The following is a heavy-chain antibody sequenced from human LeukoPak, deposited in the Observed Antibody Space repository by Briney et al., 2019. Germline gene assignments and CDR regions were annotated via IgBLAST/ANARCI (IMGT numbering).Heavy chain of an antibody. J-gene: IGHJ4*02. Sequence: KTGRSLRLSCAASGFTFNSFGIHWVRQAPGKGLEWVSSISSASTYIYFADSVQGRFTISRDNAKNSLYLQMNSLRAEDTAVHYCASDPWRNADGEYFDYWGQGALVTVSS. CDR2: ISSASTYI. CDR1: GFTFNSFG. V-gene: IGHV3-21*01. D-gene: IGHD3-3*01. CDR3: ASDPWRNADGEYFDY.